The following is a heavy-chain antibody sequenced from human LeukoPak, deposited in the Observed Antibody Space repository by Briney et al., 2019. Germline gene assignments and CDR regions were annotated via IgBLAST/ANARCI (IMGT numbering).Heavy chain of an antibody. CDR3: ARDQAMRRYFDWLFPDAFDI. CDR2: ISAYNGNT. J-gene: IGHJ3*02. CDR1: GYTFTSYG. Sequence: ASVKVSCKASGYTFTSYGISWVRQAPGQGLEWMGWISAYNGNTNYAQKLQGRVTMTTDTSTSTAYMELRSLRSDDTAVYYCARDQAMRRYFDWLFPDAFDIWGQGQWSPSLQ. V-gene: IGHV1-18*01. D-gene: IGHD3-9*01.